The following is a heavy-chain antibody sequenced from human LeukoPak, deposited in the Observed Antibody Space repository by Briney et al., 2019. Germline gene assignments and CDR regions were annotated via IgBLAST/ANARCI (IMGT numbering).Heavy chain of an antibody. J-gene: IGHJ4*02. Sequence: GGSLRLSCAASGFTFSSYAMSWVRQAPGKGLEWVSAIRGSGGSTYYADSVKGRFTISRDNSKNTLYMQMNSLRAEDTAVYSCAKDRLSSGWFFFDYWGQGTLVTVSS. CDR3: AKDRLSSGWFFFDY. V-gene: IGHV3-23*01. D-gene: IGHD6-19*01. CDR1: GFTFSSYA. CDR2: IRGSGGST.